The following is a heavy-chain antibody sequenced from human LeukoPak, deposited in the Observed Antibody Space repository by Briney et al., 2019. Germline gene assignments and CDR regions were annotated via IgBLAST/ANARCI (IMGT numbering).Heavy chain of an antibody. V-gene: IGHV3-48*01. CDR1: GFTISTYS. J-gene: IGHJ3*02. CDR2: ISRNSDNI. CDR3: ARERWLRSPYAFDI. D-gene: IGHD5-24*01. Sequence: GGSLRLSCAASGFTISTYSMNWVRQAPGKGLEWVSYISRNSDNIYYADSVKGRFTISRDNAKNSLYLQMNSLRAEDTAVYYCARERWLRSPYAFDIWGQGTMVTVSS.